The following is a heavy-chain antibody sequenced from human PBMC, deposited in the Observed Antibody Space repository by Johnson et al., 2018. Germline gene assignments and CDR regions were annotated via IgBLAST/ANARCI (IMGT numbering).Heavy chain of an antibody. J-gene: IGHJ3*02. D-gene: IGHD3-3*01. Sequence: VQLVESGGGVVQPGRSLRLSCAASGFTFSSYGMHWVRQAPGKGLEWVAVISYDGSNKYYADSVKGRFTISRDNSKNTLFLQMNSLRAEDTAVYYCAKDQLLLSQHDAFDIWGQGTMVTVSS. CDR3: AKDQLLLSQHDAFDI. V-gene: IGHV3-30*18. CDR2: ISYDGSNK. CDR1: GFTFSSYG.